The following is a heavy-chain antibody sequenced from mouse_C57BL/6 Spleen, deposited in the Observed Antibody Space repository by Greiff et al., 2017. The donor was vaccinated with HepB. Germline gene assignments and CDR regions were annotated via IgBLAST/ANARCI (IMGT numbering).Heavy chain of an antibody. CDR3: ARSGGVAMDY. CDR1: GYTFTSYW. Sequence: VQLQQPGAELVRPGSSVKLSCKASGYTFTSYWMDWVKQRPGQGLEWIGNIYPSDSETHYNQKFKDKATLTVDKSSSTAYMQLSSLTSEDSAVYYCARSGGVAMDYWGQGTSVTVSS. CDR2: IYPSDSET. V-gene: IGHV1-61*01. J-gene: IGHJ4*01. D-gene: IGHD3-1*01.